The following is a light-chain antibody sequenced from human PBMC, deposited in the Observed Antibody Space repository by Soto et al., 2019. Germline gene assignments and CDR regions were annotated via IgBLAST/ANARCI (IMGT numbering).Light chain of an antibody. Sequence: EIVLTQSPGTLSLSPGERATLSCRASQSVGSDYLAWYQQKPGQAPRILIFGASGRATGIPDRFSGSGSGTDFTLTISRLEPEDFAVYYCQHFGGSLPVTFGQGTRLEIK. CDR1: QSVGSDY. CDR2: GAS. J-gene: IGKJ5*01. CDR3: QHFGGSLPVT. V-gene: IGKV3-20*01.